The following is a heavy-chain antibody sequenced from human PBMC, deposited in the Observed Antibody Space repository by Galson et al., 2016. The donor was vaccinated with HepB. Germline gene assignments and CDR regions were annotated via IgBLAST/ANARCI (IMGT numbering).Heavy chain of an antibody. D-gene: IGHD3-10*01. Sequence: SVKVSCKASGYTFTNYGISWVRQAPGQGLERMGWISAYNGDTSYAQKLQGRVTMTTDTSTSTAYMELRSLRSVDTAVYYCAGGYYASGRSDFDYWGQRTLVTVSS. V-gene: IGHV1-18*01. CDR1: GYTFTNYG. CDR3: AGGYYASGRSDFDY. CDR2: ISAYNGDT. J-gene: IGHJ4*02.